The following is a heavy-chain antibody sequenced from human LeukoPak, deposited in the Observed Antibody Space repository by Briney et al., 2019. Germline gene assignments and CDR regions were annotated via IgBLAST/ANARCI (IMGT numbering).Heavy chain of an antibody. J-gene: IGHJ4*02. Sequence: SETLSLTCTVSGYSISSGNYWAWIRQPPGKGLEWIGSIHHSGSTYYNPSLKSRVTISVDTSKNQFSLKLSSVTAADTAVYYCATDLAVAGAFDYWGQGTLVTVSS. CDR2: IHHSGST. CDR3: ATDLAVAGAFDY. V-gene: IGHV4-38-2*02. CDR1: GYSISSGNY. D-gene: IGHD6-19*01.